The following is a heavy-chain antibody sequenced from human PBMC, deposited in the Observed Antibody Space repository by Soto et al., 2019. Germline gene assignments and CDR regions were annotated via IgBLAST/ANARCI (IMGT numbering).Heavy chain of an antibody. CDR2: ISSSGSTI. Sequence: QVQLVESGGGLVKPGGSLRLSSAASGFTFSDYYMSWIRQAPGKGLEWVSYISSSGSTIYYADSVKGRFTISRDNAKNSLYLQMNSLRAEDTAVYYCARDLRGSSSWYPGAYYYYGMDVWGQGTTVTVSS. CDR1: GFTFSDYY. D-gene: IGHD6-13*01. V-gene: IGHV3-11*01. J-gene: IGHJ6*02. CDR3: ARDLRGSSSWYPGAYYYYGMDV.